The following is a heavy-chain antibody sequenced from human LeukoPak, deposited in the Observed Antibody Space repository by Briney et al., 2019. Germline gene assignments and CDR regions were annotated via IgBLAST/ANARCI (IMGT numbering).Heavy chain of an antibody. CDR1: GFTFSSYA. V-gene: IGHV3-23*01. CDR3: AKVLAYYYDY. CDR2: IGSGT. J-gene: IGHJ4*02. Sequence: GGSLRLSCGASGFTFSSYAMSWVRQAPGKGLEWVSAIGSGTYYADSVKGRFTISRDNSKNTLYLQMNSLRAEDTAVYYCAKVLAYYYDYWGQGTLVTVSS.